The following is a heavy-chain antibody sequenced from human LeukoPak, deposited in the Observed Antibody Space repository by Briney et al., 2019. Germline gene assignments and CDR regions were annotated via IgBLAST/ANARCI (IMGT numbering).Heavy chain of an antibody. CDR1: GFTFSTND. CDR2: ISTLDGST. J-gene: IGHJ4*02. V-gene: IGHV3-23*01. CDR3: ARGGSAWSFDY. D-gene: IGHD6-19*01. Sequence: GGSLRLSCAASGFTFSTNDMSWVRQAPGKGLEWVSAISTLDGSTYYADSVRGRFTISRDNSENTLYLQVNSLRPEDTAVFYCARGGSAWSFDYWGQGTLVIVSS.